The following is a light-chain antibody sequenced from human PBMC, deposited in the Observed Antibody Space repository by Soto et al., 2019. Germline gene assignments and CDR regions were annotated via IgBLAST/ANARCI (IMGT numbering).Light chain of an antibody. Sequence: DIQMTQSPSSLSASVGDRVTITCRASQSISSYLNWYQQKPGKAPKLLIYAASSLQSGVPSMFSVSGSGTDFTLTISSPQPEDFPTYYCQQSYSTPPTFGQGTKVEIK. J-gene: IGKJ1*01. V-gene: IGKV1-39*01. CDR2: AAS. CDR3: QQSYSTPPT. CDR1: QSISSY.